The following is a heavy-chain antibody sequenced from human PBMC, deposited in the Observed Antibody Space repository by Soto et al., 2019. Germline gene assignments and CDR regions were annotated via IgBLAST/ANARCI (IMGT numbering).Heavy chain of an antibody. CDR1: GNTFSSYS. CDR3: VGDQDVHTPMVHGNY. V-gene: IGHV3-48*02. J-gene: IGHJ4*02. Sequence: EVQLVESGGGLVQPGESQRLSCTASGNTFSSYSMNWVRQAPGKGLEWLSYLSSSKTTYADSVKGRFTISRDNAKNSVYLQMNSLRDEDTAVYYCVGDQDVHTPMVHGNYWGRGTRVTVSS. CDR2: LSSSKTT. D-gene: IGHD5-18*01.